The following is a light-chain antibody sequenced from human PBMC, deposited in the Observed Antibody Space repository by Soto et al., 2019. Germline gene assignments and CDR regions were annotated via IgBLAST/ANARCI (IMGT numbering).Light chain of an antibody. CDR1: QGISSY. V-gene: IGKV1-9*01. Sequence: QLTQSPSSLSASVGDRVTITCRASQGISSYLAWYQQKPGKAPKLLIYAASTLQSGVPSRFSGSGSGTDFTLTISSLQPEDFATYYCQQLNIYPSFGGGTKVDSK. CDR3: QQLNIYPS. J-gene: IGKJ4*01. CDR2: AAS.